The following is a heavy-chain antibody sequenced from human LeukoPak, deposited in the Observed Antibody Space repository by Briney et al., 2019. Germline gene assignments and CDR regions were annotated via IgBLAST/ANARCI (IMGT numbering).Heavy chain of an antibody. CDR3: ASPPDRNGIDY. Sequence: SETLSLTCTVSGGSISSTSYYWGWIRQPPGKGLEWIGSIYYSGSTYYNPSLKSRDTISVDTSKNQFPVKLSSETAADTAVYYCASPPDRNGIDYWGQGTLVTVSS. D-gene: IGHD1-1*01. J-gene: IGHJ4*02. V-gene: IGHV4-39*01. CDR1: GGSISSTSYY. CDR2: IYYSGST.